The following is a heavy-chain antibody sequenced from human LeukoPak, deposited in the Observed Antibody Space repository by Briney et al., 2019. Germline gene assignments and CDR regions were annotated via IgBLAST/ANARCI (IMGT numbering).Heavy chain of an antibody. CDR1: GGSFSGYY. Sequence: SETLSLTCAVYGGSFSGYYWSWIRQPPGKGLEWIGEINHSGSTNYNPSLKSRVTISVDTSKNQFSLKLSSVTAADTAVYYCARIVYYYDSSGYYSGGYHYYYYMDVWGKGTTVTISS. V-gene: IGHV4-34*01. CDR2: INHSGST. D-gene: IGHD3-22*01. J-gene: IGHJ6*03. CDR3: ARIVYYYDSSGYYSGGYHYYYYMDV.